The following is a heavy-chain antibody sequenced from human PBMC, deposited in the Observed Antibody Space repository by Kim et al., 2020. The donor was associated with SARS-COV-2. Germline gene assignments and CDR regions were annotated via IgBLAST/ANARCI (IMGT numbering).Heavy chain of an antibody. D-gene: IGHD2-2*01. J-gene: IGHJ4*02. CDR3: ARDTCSSTSCYVPLDY. CDR1: GYTFTSYA. V-gene: IGHV1-3*01. CDR2: INAGNGNT. Sequence: ASVKVSCKASGYTFTSYAMHWVRQAPGQRLEWMGWINAGNGNTKYSQKFQGRVTITRDTSASTAYMELSSLRSEDTAVYYCARDTCSSTSCYVPLDYWGQGTLVTVSS.